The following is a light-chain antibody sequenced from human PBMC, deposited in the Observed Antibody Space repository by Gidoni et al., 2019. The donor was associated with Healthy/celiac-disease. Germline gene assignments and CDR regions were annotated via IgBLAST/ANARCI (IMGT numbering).Light chain of an antibody. V-gene: IGKV1-27*01. CDR3: QKYNSAPPFT. J-gene: IGKJ3*01. CDR2: AAS. Sequence: DIHMTQSPSSLSASVGDRVTITCRASQGISNYLAWYQQKPGKVPKLLIYAASNLQSGVPSRFSGRGSGTDFTLTISSLQPEDVATYYGQKYNSAPPFTFGPGTKVEIK. CDR1: QGISNY.